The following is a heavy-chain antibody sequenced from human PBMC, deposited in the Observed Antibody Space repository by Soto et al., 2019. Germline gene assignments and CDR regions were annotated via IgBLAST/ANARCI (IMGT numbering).Heavy chain of an antibody. CDR2: INQNGSER. Sequence: EVELVESGGGLVQPGGSLRLSCAATGFMFSSYWMTWVRQAPGQGLEWVANINQNGSERYYVDSVEGRFTISRDNAKNSVFLQMGNLRVEDTAMYSCATDIPDFWGQGPWVGASS. J-gene: IGHJ4*02. V-gene: IGHV3-7*05. CDR3: ATDIPDF. CDR1: GFMFSSYW. D-gene: IGHD3-9*01.